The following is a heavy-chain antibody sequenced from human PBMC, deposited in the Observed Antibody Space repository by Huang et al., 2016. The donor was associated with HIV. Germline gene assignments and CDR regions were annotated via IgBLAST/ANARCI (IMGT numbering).Heavy chain of an antibody. J-gene: IGHJ5*02. V-gene: IGHV3-30*18. CDR1: GFTFSNFG. Sequence: QVQLVESGGGVVQPGGSLRLSCAASGFTFSNFGMHWVRRAPGQGLEWVAVMSYDGRNGYYLESVKGRFTISRDNPMHTLYLQMNSLRPNDTAVYYCAKESRWFSDLDTWGQGTLVTVSS. CDR3: AKESRWFSDLDT. CDR2: MSYDGRNG. D-gene: IGHD2-15*01.